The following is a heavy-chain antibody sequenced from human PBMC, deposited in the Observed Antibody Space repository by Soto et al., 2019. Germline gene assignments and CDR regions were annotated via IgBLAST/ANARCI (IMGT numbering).Heavy chain of an antibody. CDR2: INHSGST. D-gene: IGHD3-9*01. CDR3: ARGIYFYMDV. V-gene: IGHV4-34*01. CDR1: GGSFSGYY. J-gene: IGHJ6*03. Sequence: SETLSLTCAVYGGSFSGYYWSWIRQPPGKGLEWIGEINHSGSTNYNPSLKSRVTISVDTSKNQFSLKLSSVTAADTAVYYCARGIYFYMDVWGKGTTVTVAS.